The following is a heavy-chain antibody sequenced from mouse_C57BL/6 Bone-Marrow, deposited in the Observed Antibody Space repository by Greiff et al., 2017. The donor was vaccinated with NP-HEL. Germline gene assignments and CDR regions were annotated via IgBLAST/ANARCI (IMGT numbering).Heavy chain of an antibody. V-gene: IGHV5-4*01. D-gene: IGHD2-1*01. J-gene: IGHJ3*01. CDR1: GFTFSSYA. Sequence: DVMLVESGGGLVKPGGSLKLSCAASGFTFSSYAMSWVRQTPEKRLEWVATISDGGSYTYYPDNVKGRFTISRDNAKNNLYLQMSHLKSEDTAMYYCARDRNGKPFAYWGQGTLVTVAA. CDR3: ARDRNGKPFAY. CDR2: ISDGGSYT.